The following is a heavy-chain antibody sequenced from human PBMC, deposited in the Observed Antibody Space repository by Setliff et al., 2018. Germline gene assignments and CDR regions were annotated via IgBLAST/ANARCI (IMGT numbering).Heavy chain of an antibody. J-gene: IGHJ4*02. Sequence: ASVKVSCKVSGYTLTKLPMHWVRQAPGKGLEWMGGFDFEDGETIYAHKFQGRVTMTEDTSTDTAYMELSSLRSEDTAVYFCARGPTYNYGIWDYWGQGTLVTVSS. CDR3: ARGPTYNYGIWDY. CDR2: FDFEDGET. D-gene: IGHD5-18*01. CDR1: GYTLTKLP. V-gene: IGHV1-24*01.